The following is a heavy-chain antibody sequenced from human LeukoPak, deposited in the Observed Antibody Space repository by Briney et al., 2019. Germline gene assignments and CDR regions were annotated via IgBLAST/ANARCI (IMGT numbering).Heavy chain of an antibody. D-gene: IGHD3-22*01. CDR3: ARWYYYETSGLYYGSFDN. CDR1: GFTFSSYG. CDR2: IIGSGSST. J-gene: IGHJ5*02. Sequence: GGTLRLSCAASGFTFSSYGMSWVRQAPGKGLQWVSVIIGSGSSTYYADSVKGRFTISRDNARNTLYLQMNSLRAEDTAVYYCARWYYYETSGLYYGSFDNWGQGTLDTVSS. V-gene: IGHV3-23*01.